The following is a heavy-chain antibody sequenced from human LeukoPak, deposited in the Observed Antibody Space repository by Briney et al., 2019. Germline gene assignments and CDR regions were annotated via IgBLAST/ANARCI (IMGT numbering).Heavy chain of an antibody. Sequence: SETLSLTCTVSGGSVSSGSYYWGWIRQPPGKGLEWIGYIYYSGSTNYNPSLKSRVTISVDTSKNQFSLKLSSVTAADTAVYYCTGSPGRASRNRPAPFDPWGQGTLVTVSS. V-gene: IGHV4-61*01. CDR3: TGSPGRASRNRPAPFDP. CDR2: IYYSGST. D-gene: IGHD1-14*01. J-gene: IGHJ5*02. CDR1: GGSVSSGSYY.